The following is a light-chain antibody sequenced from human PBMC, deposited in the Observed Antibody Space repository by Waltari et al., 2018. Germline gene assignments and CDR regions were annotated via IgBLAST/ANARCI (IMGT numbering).Light chain of an antibody. CDR1: QGISSY. Sequence: IRITQSPSSLSASTGDRVTIPCRASQGISSYLAWYQQKPGKAPKLLIYGASTLQSGVPSRFSGSGSGTDFTLTISCLQSEDFATYYCQQYHNYPFFGGGTRVEIK. CDR3: QQYHNYPF. J-gene: IGKJ4*01. CDR2: GAS. V-gene: IGKV1-8*01.